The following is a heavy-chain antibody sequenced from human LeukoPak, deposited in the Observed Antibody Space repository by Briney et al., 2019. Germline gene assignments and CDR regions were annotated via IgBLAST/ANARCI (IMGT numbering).Heavy chain of an antibody. Sequence: GGSLRLSCAASGFTFSSYWMHWVRQAPGKGLVWVSRINSDGSSTSYADSVKGRFTISRDNAKNSLYLQMNSLRAEDTAVYYCAREGRYYYDSSGYYYGYWGQGTLVTVSS. CDR1: GFTFSSYW. J-gene: IGHJ4*02. CDR3: AREGRYYYDSSGYYYGY. D-gene: IGHD3-22*01. V-gene: IGHV3-74*01. CDR2: INSDGSST.